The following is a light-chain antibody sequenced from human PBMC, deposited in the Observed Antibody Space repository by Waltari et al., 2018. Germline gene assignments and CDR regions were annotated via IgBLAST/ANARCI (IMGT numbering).Light chain of an antibody. CDR2: WAS. J-gene: IGKJ2*01. CDR1: PSVLYSSNNKNY. CDR3: QQYYSTPRT. V-gene: IGKV4-1*01. Sequence: DIVMTQSPDSLAVSLGERATINCKSSPSVLYSSNNKNYLAWYQQKPGQPPKLLIYWASTRESGVPDRFSGSGSGTDFTLTISSLQAEDVAVYYCQQYYSTPRTFGQGTKLEIK.